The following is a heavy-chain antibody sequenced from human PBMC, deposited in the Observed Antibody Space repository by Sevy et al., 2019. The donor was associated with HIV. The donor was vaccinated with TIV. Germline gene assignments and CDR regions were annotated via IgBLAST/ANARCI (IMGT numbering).Heavy chain of an antibody. CDR2: ISTGGGNI. D-gene: IGHD4-4*01. Sequence: GGSLRLSCVGSGFTFSRYEMNWVRQAPGKGLQWLSYISTGGGNIYYSDSLKGRLTISRDNAKNSVHLQMNSLRAEDTALYYCATSRRDDYNYFFDYWGQGTLVTVSS. CDR3: ATSRRDDYNYFFDY. V-gene: IGHV3-48*03. CDR1: GFTFSRYE. J-gene: IGHJ4*02.